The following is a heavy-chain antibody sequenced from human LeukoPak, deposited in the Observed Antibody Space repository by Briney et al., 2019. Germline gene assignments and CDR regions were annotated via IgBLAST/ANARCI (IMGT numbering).Heavy chain of an antibody. J-gene: IGHJ4*02. CDR1: GFTFSTYA. V-gene: IGHV3-23*01. Sequence: GGSLRLSCAASGFTFSTYARNWVRQAPGKGLDWVAGIFGNAVRTYYADSVKGRFTISRDNSKDTFYLQMPGLRAEGTAIYCRAKDYTRDGLYDIDYWGQGNQVTVSS. CDR3: AKDYTRDGLYDIDY. CDR2: IFGNAVRT. D-gene: IGHD3-9*01.